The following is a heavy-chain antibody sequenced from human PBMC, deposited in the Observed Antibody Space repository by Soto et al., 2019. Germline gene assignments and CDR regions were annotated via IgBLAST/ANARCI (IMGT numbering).Heavy chain of an antibody. D-gene: IGHD2-8*01. CDR2: LSNSVTA. Sequence: QVQLQESGPGLVKTSENLSLTCTVSGGSVSSGPYHWNWVRQPQGKGLDWIGHLSNSVTANYRPSLRGRVTMTTHTPKTQFSLRLTSGTAADTAVYYCMRAHGAYWGQGTLVTVSP. V-gene: IGHV4-61*01. CDR3: MRAHGAY. J-gene: IGHJ4*02. CDR1: GGSVSSGPYH.